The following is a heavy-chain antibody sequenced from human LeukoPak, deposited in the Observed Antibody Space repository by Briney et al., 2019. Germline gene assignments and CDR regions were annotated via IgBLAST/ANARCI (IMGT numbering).Heavy chain of an antibody. D-gene: IGHD3-22*01. J-gene: IGHJ6*02. CDR1: GGSISSGGYS. CDR2: SCHSGST. Sequence: SETLSLTCAVSGGSISSGGYSWGWIRQPRGKGLEWIGYSCHSGSTYYNPSLKSRVTISVDRSKNQFSLKLSSVTAADTAVYYCARQNNYYDSSGSRYYYYGMDVWGQGPTVAVSS. V-gene: IGHV4-30-2*01. CDR3: ARQNNYYDSSGSRYYYYGMDV.